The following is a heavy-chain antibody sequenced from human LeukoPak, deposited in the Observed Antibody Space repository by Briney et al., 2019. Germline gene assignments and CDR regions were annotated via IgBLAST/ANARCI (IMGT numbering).Heavy chain of an antibody. CDR2: IIPILGIA. CDR1: GGTFSSYA. D-gene: IGHD6-13*01. V-gene: IGHV1-69*04. CDR3: ARGIGAAGTGDGVDY. J-gene: IGHJ4*02. Sequence: SVKVSCKASGGTFSSYAISWVRQAPGQGLEWMGRIIPILGIANYAQKFQGRVTITADKSTSTAYMELSSLRSEDTAVYYCARGIGAAGTGDGVDYWGQGTLVTVSS.